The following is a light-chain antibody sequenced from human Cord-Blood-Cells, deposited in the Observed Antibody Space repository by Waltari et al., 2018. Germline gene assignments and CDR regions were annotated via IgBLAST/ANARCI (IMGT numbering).Light chain of an antibody. Sequence: DIQMTQSPSSLSASVGDRVTITCRASQSISSYLNWYQQKPGKAPKLLLYAASSLQSGGPPRISGSRSATEFTLTISSMQPEDFAAYYCQQRSNSPPLTFGPGTKVDIK. CDR1: QSISSY. CDR2: AAS. CDR3: QQRSNSPPLT. J-gene: IGKJ3*01. V-gene: IGKV1-39*01.